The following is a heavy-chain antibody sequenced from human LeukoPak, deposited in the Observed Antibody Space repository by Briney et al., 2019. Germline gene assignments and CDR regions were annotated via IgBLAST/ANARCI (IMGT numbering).Heavy chain of an antibody. V-gene: IGHV3-21*01. CDR1: GFTVTNAW. J-gene: IGHJ5*02. D-gene: IGHD2-15*01. Sequence: PGGSLRLSCAASGFTVTNAWMNWVRQAPGKGLEWVSSISSSSSYIYYADSVKGRFTISRDNAKNSLYLQMNSLRAEDTAVYYCARDIGYCSGGSCPNWFDPWGQGTLVTVSS. CDR2: ISSSSSYI. CDR3: ARDIGYCSGGSCPNWFDP.